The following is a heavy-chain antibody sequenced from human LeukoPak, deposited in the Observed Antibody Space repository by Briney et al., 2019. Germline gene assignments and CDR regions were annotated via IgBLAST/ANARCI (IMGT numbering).Heavy chain of an antibody. CDR2: INPNSGGT. V-gene: IGHV1-2*02. CDR1: GYTFTGYY. CDR3: ARVPRVAATFWFDP. D-gene: IGHD2-15*01. J-gene: IGHJ5*02. Sequence: GASVKVSCKASGYTFTGYYMHWVRQAPGQGLEWMGWINPNSGGTNHAQKFQGRVTMTRDTSISTAYMELSRLRSDDTAVYYCARVPRVAATFWFDPWGQGTLVTVSS.